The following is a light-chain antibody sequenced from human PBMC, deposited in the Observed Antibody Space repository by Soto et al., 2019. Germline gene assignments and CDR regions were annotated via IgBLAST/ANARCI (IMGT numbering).Light chain of an antibody. CDR1: QTISTW. Sequence: DIQVTQSPSTLSASVGARVPITCRARQTISTWMAWYQQKPGKAPKLLIYDASTLESGVPSRFSGSGSGTEFTLIISGLQPDDYATYYCQQYTNTNNPWMFGQGTKVDI. J-gene: IGKJ1*01. CDR3: QQYTNTNNPWM. V-gene: IGKV1-5*01. CDR2: DAS.